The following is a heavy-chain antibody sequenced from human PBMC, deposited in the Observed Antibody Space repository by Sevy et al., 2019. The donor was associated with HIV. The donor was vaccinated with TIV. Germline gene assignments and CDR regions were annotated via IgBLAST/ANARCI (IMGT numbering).Heavy chain of an antibody. CDR1: GFTFSDYY. CDR3: ARAHEAKGTGYYTYYGMDV. V-gene: IGHV3-11*01. CDR2: ISSSGSTI. D-gene: IGHD3-9*01. Sequence: GGSLRLSCAASGFTFSDYYMSWIRQAPGKGLEWVSYISSSGSTIYYADSVKGRFTISRDNAKNSLYLQMNSLRAEDTAVYYCARAHEAKGTGYYTYYGMDVWGQGTTVTVSS. J-gene: IGHJ6*02.